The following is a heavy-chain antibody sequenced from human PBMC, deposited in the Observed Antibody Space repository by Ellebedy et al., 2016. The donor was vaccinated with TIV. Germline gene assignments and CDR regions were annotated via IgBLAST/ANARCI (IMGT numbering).Heavy chain of an antibody. D-gene: IGHD3-16*01. CDR2: IIPIFNTA. Sequence: ASVKVSXXASGGTFSSYAINWVRQAPGQGLEWMGGIIPIFNTANYAQKFQDRVMITADESRSTAYMELSSLRSGDTAVYYCAEGALNWFDPWGLGTLVTVSS. V-gene: IGHV1-69*13. CDR1: GGTFSSYA. CDR3: AEGALNWFDP. J-gene: IGHJ5*02.